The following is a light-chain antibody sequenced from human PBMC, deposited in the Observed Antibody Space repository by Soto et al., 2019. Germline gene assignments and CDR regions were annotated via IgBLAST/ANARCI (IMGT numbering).Light chain of an antibody. CDR3: QQRSDSIT. CDR1: QSVTAGY. J-gene: IGKJ5*01. Sequence: EIVVTQSPGTLSLSPGERATLSCRASQSVTAGYFAWYQQKPGQAPRLLIYETSSRTTGIPDRFSGSGSGTDFTLTISSLEHEDFAVYYCQQRSDSITFGQGTRLEI. V-gene: IGKV3D-20*02. CDR2: ETS.